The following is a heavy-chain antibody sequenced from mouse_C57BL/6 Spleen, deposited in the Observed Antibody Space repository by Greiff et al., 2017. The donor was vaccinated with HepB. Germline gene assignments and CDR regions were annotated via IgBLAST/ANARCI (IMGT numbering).Heavy chain of an antibody. D-gene: IGHD2-4*01. V-gene: IGHV5-4*01. J-gene: IGHJ4*01. CDR1: GFTFSSYA. CDR2: ISDGGSYT. Sequence: EVQVVESGGGLVKPGGSLKLSCAASGFTFSSYAMSWVRQTPEKRLEWVATISDGGSYTYYPDNVKGRFTISRDNAKNNLYLQMSHLKSEDTAMYYCARGDYEGYYAMDYWGQGTSVTVSS. CDR3: ARGDYEGYYAMDY.